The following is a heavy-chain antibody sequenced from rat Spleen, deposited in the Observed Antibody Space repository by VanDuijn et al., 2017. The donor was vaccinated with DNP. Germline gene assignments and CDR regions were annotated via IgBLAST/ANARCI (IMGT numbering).Heavy chain of an antibody. CDR2: ISYDGFRT. CDR1: GFTSSNYG. V-gene: IGHV5-19*01. J-gene: IGHJ2*01. CDR3: AKDAFDY. Sequence: EVHLVESGGGLVQPGRSLKLSCAASGFTSSNYGMHWIRQAPTQGLEWVASISYDGFRTYYRDSVKGRFTISRDYARSTLYLQMESLRSEDTATYYCAKDAFDYWGQGVMVTVSS.